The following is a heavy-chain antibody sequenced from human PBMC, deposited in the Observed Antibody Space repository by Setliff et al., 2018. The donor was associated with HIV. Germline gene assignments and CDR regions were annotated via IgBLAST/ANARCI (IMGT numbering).Heavy chain of an antibody. CDR2: ISAYNGNT. V-gene: IGHV1-18*01. D-gene: IGHD1-1*01. CDR1: GYTFTSYG. CDR3: ARGSNPTGNFDFYFLDV. Sequence: ASVKVSCKASGYTFTSYGISWVRQAPGQGLEWMGWISAYNGNTNSAQKAQGRVTMTTDTSTGTAYMELSGLRSEDTAVYYCARGSNPTGNFDFYFLDVWGKGTTVTVSS. J-gene: IGHJ6*03.